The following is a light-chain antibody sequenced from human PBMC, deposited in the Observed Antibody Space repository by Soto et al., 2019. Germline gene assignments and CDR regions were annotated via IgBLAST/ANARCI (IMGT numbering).Light chain of an antibody. CDR2: YAS. Sequence: EMVMTQSPATLSVSPGERVTLSCRASESVHSNLAWSQQKPGQGPSLLIYYASTRVTGVPDRFSGSGSGTEFTLTISSLQAEDFGVSYCQHDSNWQPNFGTGTKVEIK. J-gene: IGKJ3*01. V-gene: IGKV3-15*01. CDR1: ESVHSN. CDR3: QHDSNWQPN.